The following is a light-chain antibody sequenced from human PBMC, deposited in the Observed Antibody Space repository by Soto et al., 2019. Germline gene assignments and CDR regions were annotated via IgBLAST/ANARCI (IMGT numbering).Light chain of an antibody. V-gene: IGKV3-15*01. CDR1: QSVYSN. J-gene: IGKJ5*01. CDR3: QQRNIWPPVT. Sequence: EIVMTQSPATLSVSPGERASLSCRASQSVYSNLAWYQQKLGQAPRLLIYDASTRATGIPARFSGSGSGTDFTLTISSLEPEDSAIYYCQQRNIWPPVTFGQGTRLEI. CDR2: DAS.